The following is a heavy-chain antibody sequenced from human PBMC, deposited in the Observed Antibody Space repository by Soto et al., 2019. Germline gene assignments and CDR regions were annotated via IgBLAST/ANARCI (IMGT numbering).Heavy chain of an antibody. CDR1: GYAFTTYA. CDR2: ISPYNANT. V-gene: IGHV1-18*01. Sequence: QVQLVQSGAEVKKPGASVKVSCKASGYAFTTYAISWVRQAPGQGLEWMGWISPYNANTKYAQRVQGRVTMTTDTSTSTACVALRHLRSDDTAVHYGARERILEACVYADRDAFDIWGQGTMVTVSS. D-gene: IGHD2-2*01. CDR3: ARERILEACVYADRDAFDI. J-gene: IGHJ3*02.